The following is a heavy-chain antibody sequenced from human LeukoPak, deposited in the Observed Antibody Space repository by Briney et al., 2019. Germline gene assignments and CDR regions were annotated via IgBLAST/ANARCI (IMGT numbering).Heavy chain of an antibody. CDR1: GFTFSSYA. CDR3: AKVHNEQLLTYYFDY. D-gene: IGHD6-13*01. CDR2: ISGSGGST. V-gene: IGHV3-23*01. J-gene: IGHJ4*02. Sequence: GGSLRLSCAASGFTFSSYAMSWVRQAPGKGLEWVSAISGSGGSTYYADSVKGRFTISRDNSKNTLYLQMNSLRAEDTAVYYCAKVHNEQLLTYYFDYWGQGTLVTVSS.